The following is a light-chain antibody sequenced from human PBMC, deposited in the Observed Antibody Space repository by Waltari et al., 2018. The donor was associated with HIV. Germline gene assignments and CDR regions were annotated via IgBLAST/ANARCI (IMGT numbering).Light chain of an antibody. CDR1: SSDVGGYNY. CDR3: CSYAGSYSVV. J-gene: IGLJ2*01. Sequence: SGSPGQSVTISCTGTSSDVGGYNYVSWYQQHPGKAPKLMIYDVSKRPSGVPDRFSGSKSGNTASLTISGLQAEDEADYYCCSYAGSYSVVFGGGTKLTVL. CDR2: DVS. V-gene: IGLV2-11*01.